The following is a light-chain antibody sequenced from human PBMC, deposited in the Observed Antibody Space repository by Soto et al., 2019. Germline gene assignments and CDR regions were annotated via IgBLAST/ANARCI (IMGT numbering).Light chain of an antibody. V-gene: IGLV2-8*01. Sequence: QSVLTQPPSASGSPGQSVTISCTGTSSDVGGYKYVSWYQQHPGKAPKLMIFDVHKRPSGVPDRFSGSKSGNTASLTVSGLQDEDEADYYCSSYGGNNNLLFGGGTKLTVL. J-gene: IGLJ2*01. CDR1: SSDVGGYKY. CDR3: SSYGGNNNLL. CDR2: DVH.